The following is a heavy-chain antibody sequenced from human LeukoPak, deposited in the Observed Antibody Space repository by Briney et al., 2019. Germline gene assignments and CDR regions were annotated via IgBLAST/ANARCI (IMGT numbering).Heavy chain of an antibody. Sequence: GGSLRLSCAASGFTFSRYWMHWVRQAPGKGLVWVTRISPDGSRTTYADSVKGRFTISRDNAKNTVYLQMNSLRAEDTAVYYCARVALGSYNWFDPWGQGTLVTVSS. J-gene: IGHJ5*02. CDR1: GFTFSRYW. CDR2: ISPDGSRT. CDR3: ARVALGSYNWFDP. V-gene: IGHV3-74*01. D-gene: IGHD3-10*01.